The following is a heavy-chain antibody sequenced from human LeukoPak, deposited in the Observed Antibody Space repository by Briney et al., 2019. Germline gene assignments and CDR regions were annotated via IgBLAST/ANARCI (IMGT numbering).Heavy chain of an antibody. CDR1: GYTFTSYD. CDR3: ARAPFSSGWYGAWFDP. J-gene: IGHJ5*02. CDR2: MNPNSGNT. Sequence: ASVKVSCKASGYTFTSYDIYWVRQATGQGLEWMGWMNPNSGNTGYAQKFQGRVTMTRNTSISTAYMELSSLRSEDTAVYYCARAPFSSGWYGAWFDPWGQGTLVTVSS. D-gene: IGHD6-19*01. V-gene: IGHV1-8*01.